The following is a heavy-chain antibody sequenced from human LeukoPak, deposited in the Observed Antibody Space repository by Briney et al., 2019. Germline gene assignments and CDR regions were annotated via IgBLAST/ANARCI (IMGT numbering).Heavy chain of an antibody. Sequence: GGSPRLSCAASGFTVTSNYMSWVRQAPRSGLELVSVLHTDDSTDYADSVKGRFTISRDNSKNTLHLQMNNLRAEDTAVYYCARGRPNWYFDFWGRGTLVTVSS. V-gene: IGHV3-53*01. J-gene: IGHJ2*01. D-gene: IGHD6-6*01. CDR1: GFTVTSNY. CDR2: LHTDDST. CDR3: ARGRPNWYFDF.